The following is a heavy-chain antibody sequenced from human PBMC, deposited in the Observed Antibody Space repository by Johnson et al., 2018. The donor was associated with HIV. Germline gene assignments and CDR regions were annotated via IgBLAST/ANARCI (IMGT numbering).Heavy chain of an antibody. CDR3: ARDAKSSTWSPDGTDAFDV. J-gene: IGHJ3*01. Sequence: VQLVESGGGLVQPGGSVRLSCAASGFTFSNYAMHWVRQAPGKGLEYVSAISTNGFLTYYANSVKGRFTISRANSKNTLFLQMGSLRPEDMAVYYCARDAKSSTWSPDGTDAFDVWGQGTMVTVSS. CDR1: GFTFSNYA. CDR2: ISTNGFLT. D-gene: IGHD1-1*01. V-gene: IGHV3-64*01.